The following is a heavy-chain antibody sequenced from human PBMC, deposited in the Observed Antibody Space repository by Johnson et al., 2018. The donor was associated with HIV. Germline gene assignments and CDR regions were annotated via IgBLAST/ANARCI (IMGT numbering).Heavy chain of an antibody. J-gene: IGHJ3*02. CDR1: GFTFSSYA. CDR3: AKVRGTMIVVFGAFDI. CDR2: ISLDGSNK. V-gene: IGHV3-30*04. Sequence: QVQLVESGGGLVQPGRSLRLSCAASGFTFSSYAMHWVRQAPGKGLEWVSVISLDGSNKYYADSVKGRFTISRDNSKNTLYLQMNSLRAEDTAVYYCAKVRGTMIVVFGAFDIWGQVTMVTVSS. D-gene: IGHD3-22*01.